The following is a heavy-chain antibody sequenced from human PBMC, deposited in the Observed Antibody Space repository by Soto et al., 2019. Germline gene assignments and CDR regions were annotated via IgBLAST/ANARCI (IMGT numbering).Heavy chain of an antibody. CDR2: INQNAGKI. D-gene: IGHD2-15*01. J-gene: IGHJ4*02. V-gene: IGHV3-7*04. CDR3: ARLVERQCITQ. CDR1: GFTLSSYW. Sequence: PGGSLRLSCAASGFTLSSYWMTWVRQPPGRGLEWVTNINQNAGKIYYVDSVKGRFTVSRDNAKNSLYLQMNSLSVEDTAVYYCARLVERQCITQWGQGTLVTVSS.